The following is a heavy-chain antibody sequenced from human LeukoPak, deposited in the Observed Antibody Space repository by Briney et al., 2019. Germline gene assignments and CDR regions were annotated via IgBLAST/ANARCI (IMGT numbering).Heavy chain of an antibody. V-gene: IGHV1-24*01. CDR2: IHPEDAET. J-gene: IGHJ5*02. CDR3: APDALTHSSGWYGWFDP. CDR1: GYTLKEIS. Sequence: ASVKVSCTVSGYTLKEISIHWVRQAPGKGLEWMGGIHPEDAETIYAQNVQGRVTMTADTSTDPAYMELSSLRSEYTAVYYCAPDALTHSSGWYGWFDPWGQGTLVTVSS. D-gene: IGHD6-19*01.